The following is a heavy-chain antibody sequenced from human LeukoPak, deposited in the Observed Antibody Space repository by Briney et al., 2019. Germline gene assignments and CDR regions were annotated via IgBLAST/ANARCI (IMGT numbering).Heavy chain of an antibody. D-gene: IGHD3-22*01. J-gene: IGHJ4*02. CDR2: ISGSSSYI. V-gene: IGHV3-21*01. Sequence: GGSLRLSCAASGFTFSTYSMTWVRQAPGKGLEWVSSISGSSSYIFYADSVRGRFTISRDNAKNSLYLQMNSLRAEDTAVYYCARDDGNYYDSSGFDYWGQGTLVTVSS. CDR1: GFTFSTYS. CDR3: ARDDGNYYDSSGFDY.